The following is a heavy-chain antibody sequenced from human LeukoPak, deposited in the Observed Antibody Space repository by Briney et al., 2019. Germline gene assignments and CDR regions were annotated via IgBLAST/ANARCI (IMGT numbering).Heavy chain of an antibody. CDR3: ARATTNDAFDI. Sequence: GGSLRLSCAASGFTFSSYSVNWVRQAPGKGLEWVSSISSSSSYIYYADSVKGRFTISRDNAKNSLYLQMNSLRAEDTAVCYCARATTNDAFDIWGQGTMVTVSS. J-gene: IGHJ3*02. CDR2: ISSSSSYI. CDR1: GFTFSSYS. V-gene: IGHV3-21*01. D-gene: IGHD5-12*01.